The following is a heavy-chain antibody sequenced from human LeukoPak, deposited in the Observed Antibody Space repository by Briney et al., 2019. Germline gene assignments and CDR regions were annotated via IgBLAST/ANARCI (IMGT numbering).Heavy chain of an antibody. CDR2: INWNGGST. D-gene: IGHD3-3*01. CDR1: GFTFDDYG. CDR3: ARASPSLRFLEWLLMYYFDY. V-gene: IGHV3-20*04. J-gene: IGHJ4*02. Sequence: GGSLRLSCAASGFTFDDYGMSWVRQAQGKGLEWVSDINWNGGSTGYADSVKGRFTISRDNAKNSLYLQMNSLRAEDTALYYCARASPSLRFLEWLLMYYFDYWGQGTLVTVSS.